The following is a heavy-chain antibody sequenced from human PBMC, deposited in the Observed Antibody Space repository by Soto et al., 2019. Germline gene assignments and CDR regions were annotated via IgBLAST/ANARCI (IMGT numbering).Heavy chain of an antibody. Sequence: EVQLLESGGGLVQPGGSLRVSCAVSGFIFRSSAMNWVRQAPGKGLEWVSSISGSGGSTFYADAVKGRFTISRDNSKNTLYLQMNSLRVEDTAVYYCARDPPRYSVEVVSPGDYWGQGTLVTVSS. D-gene: IGHD2-21*01. J-gene: IGHJ4*02. CDR1: GFIFRSSA. V-gene: IGHV3-23*01. CDR3: ARDPPRYSVEVVSPGDY. CDR2: ISGSGGST.